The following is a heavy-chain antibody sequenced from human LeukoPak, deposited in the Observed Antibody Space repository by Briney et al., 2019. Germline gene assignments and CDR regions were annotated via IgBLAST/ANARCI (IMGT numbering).Heavy chain of an antibody. CDR3: ARVPGYS. Sequence: GGSLRLSCAASGFTFSSYGMHWVRQAPGKGLEWVAVISYDGSNKYYADSVKGRFTISRDNSKNTLYLQMNSLRAEDTAVYCCARVPGYSWGQGTLVTVSS. D-gene: IGHD6-13*01. V-gene: IGHV3-30*03. CDR1: GFTFSSYG. CDR2: ISYDGSNK. J-gene: IGHJ4*02.